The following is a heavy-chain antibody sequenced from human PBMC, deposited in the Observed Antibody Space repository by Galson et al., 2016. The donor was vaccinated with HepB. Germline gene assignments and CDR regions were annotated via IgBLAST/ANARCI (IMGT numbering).Heavy chain of an antibody. J-gene: IGHJ4*01. CDR2: ISSNSMIT. Sequence: SLRLSCAASGFMFSDHYMAWIRQAPGKGLEWISYISSNSMITYYADSVKGRFTISRDNAKDPLFLEMDSLRADDTAVYYCAREGAWEERFDFWGRGTLVTVSS. CDR3: AREGAWEERFDF. CDR1: GFMFSDHY. D-gene: IGHD1-26*01. V-gene: IGHV3-11*01.